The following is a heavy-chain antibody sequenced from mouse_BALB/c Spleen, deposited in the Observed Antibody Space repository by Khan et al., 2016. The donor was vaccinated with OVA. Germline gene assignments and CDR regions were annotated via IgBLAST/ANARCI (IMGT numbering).Heavy chain of an antibody. J-gene: IGHJ2*01. Sequence: QVQLQQSGPELVRPGASVKLSCKTSGYIFTSYWIHWVRQRSGQGLEWIARIYPGTDNTYYNEKLKDKATLTADKSSSTAYMQLSSLRSEDSAVYFCAREEALYYFDYGGQGTTRTVSS. CDR2: IYPGTDNT. D-gene: IGHD3-2*02. CDR3: AREEALYYFDY. CDR1: GYIFTSYW. V-gene: IGHV1S132*01.